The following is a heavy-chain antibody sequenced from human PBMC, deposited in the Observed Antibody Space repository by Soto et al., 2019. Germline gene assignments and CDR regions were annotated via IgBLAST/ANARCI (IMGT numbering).Heavy chain of an antibody. D-gene: IGHD1-26*01. J-gene: IGHJ6*02. CDR2: IYPGDSDT. CDR3: ARRGIVGAIGYYYYGMDV. V-gene: IGHV5-51*01. Sequence: PGESLKICCKGSGYSFTSYWIGWVRQIPGKGLEWMGIIYPGDSDTRYSPSFQGQVTISADKSISTAYLQWSSLKASDTAMYYCARRGIVGAIGYYYYGMDVWGQGTTVTVSS. CDR1: GYSFTSYW.